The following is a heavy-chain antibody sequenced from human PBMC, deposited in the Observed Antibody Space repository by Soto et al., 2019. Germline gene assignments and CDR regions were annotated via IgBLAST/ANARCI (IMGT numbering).Heavy chain of an antibody. CDR3: ARPYSGYDSGCFDY. D-gene: IGHD5-12*01. Sequence: SETLSLTCTVSGGSISSSSYYWGWIRQPPGKGPEWIGSIYYSGSTYYNPSLKSRVTISVDTSKNQFSLKLSSVTAADTAVYYCARPYSGYDSGCFDYWGQGTLVTVSS. V-gene: IGHV4-39*01. CDR2: IYYSGST. J-gene: IGHJ4*02. CDR1: GGSISSSSYY.